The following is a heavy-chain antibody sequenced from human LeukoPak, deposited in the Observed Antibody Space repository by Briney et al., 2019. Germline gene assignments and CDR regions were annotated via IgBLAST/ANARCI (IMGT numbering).Heavy chain of an antibody. CDR1: GYTFTGYY. Sequence: SVKVSCKASGYTFTGYYMHWVRQAPGQGLEWMGGIIPIFGTANYAQKFQGRVTITADESTSTAYMELSSLRSEDTAVYYCVYDSSGYVDYWGQGTLVTVSS. J-gene: IGHJ4*02. V-gene: IGHV1-69*13. CDR3: VYDSSGYVDY. D-gene: IGHD3-22*01. CDR2: IIPIFGTA.